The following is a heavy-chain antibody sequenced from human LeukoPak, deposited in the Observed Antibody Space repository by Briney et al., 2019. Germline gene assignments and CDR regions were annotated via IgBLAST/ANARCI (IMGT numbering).Heavy chain of an antibody. J-gene: IGHJ6*02. CDR1: GYTFTGYY. V-gene: IGHV1-2*02. D-gene: IGHD2-2*01. CDR3: AREGRIVVVPAAINYYYYGMDV. Sequence: ASVKVSCKASGYTFTGYYMHWVRQAPGQGLEWMGWINPISVGTNYAQKFQGRVTMTRDTSISTAYMELSRLRSDDTAVYYCAREGRIVVVPAAINYYYYGMDVWGQGTTVTVSS. CDR2: INPISVGT.